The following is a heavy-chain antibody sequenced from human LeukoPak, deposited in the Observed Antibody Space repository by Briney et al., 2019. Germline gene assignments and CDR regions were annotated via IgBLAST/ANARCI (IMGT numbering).Heavy chain of an antibody. CDR3: ARDRPGKYYFDS. V-gene: IGHV3-48*04. Sequence: GGSLRLSCVGSGVTFSADSMNWVRQAPDKGLEWISYISRSGSTTYYGDSVKGRSTISRDNAKNSVFLKPISLRGEDTAVYFCARDRPGKYYFDSWGQGALVIVSS. J-gene: IGHJ4*02. D-gene: IGHD4-23*01. CDR1: GVTFSADS. CDR2: ISRSGSTT.